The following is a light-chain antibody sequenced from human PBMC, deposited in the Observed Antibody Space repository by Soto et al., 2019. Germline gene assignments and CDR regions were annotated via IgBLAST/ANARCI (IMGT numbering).Light chain of an antibody. J-gene: IGLJ3*02. CDR3: TSYTTSNTGV. CDR1: SSDVGSYNR. Sequence: QSALTQPPSVSGSPGQSVTISCTGTSSDVGSYNRVSWYQQPPGTAPKLMIYEVSNRPSGVPDRFSGSKSGNTASLTVSGLQAEDEADYYCTSYTTSNTGVFGGGTKVPVL. CDR2: EVS. V-gene: IGLV2-18*02.